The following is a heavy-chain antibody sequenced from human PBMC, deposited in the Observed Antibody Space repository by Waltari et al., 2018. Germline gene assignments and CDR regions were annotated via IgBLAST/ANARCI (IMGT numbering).Heavy chain of an antibody. CDR2: ISGYNGNT. CDR3: ARDPLYYDFWSGYYDGPHFDY. CDR1: GYTFTNYA. V-gene: IGHV1-18*01. J-gene: IGHJ4*02. Sequence: QVQLMQSGAEVKKPGASVRVSCKASGYTFTNYAISWVRQAPGQGLEWMGWISGYNGNTNYAQNLQGRVTMTTDTSTRTAYMEVRSLRSDDTAVYYCARDPLYYDFWSGYYDGPHFDYWGQGTLVTVSS. D-gene: IGHD3-3*01.